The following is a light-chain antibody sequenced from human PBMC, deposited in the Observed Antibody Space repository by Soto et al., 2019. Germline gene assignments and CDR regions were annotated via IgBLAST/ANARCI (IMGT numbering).Light chain of an antibody. CDR1: SGNIASSY. CDR2: ENS. CDR3: QSYDNTNVV. J-gene: IGLJ2*01. V-gene: IGLV6-57*04. Sequence: NFMLTQPHSVSESPGKTVTISCSRSSGNIASSYVQWYQQRAGSPPTTVIYENSQRPSGVPDRFSASIDSSSKSASLTISGLKTEDEADYYYQSYDNTNVVFGGGTKLTVL.